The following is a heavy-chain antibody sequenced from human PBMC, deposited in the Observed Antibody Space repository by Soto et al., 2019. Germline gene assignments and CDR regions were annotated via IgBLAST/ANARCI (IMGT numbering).Heavy chain of an antibody. V-gene: IGHV5-51*01. CDR2: IYPGDSDT. J-gene: IGHJ4*02. D-gene: IGHD1-26*01. Sequence: GESLKIACKASGYRFSTYWIGWVRQRPGKGPEWMAIIYPGDSDTRENPSFQGQVTISADKSSNTVHLQWRRLKASDTAIYYCARLGGIVDTGTWIQWGKGTPLTVSS. CDR1: GYRFSTYW. CDR3: ARLGGIVDTGTWIQ.